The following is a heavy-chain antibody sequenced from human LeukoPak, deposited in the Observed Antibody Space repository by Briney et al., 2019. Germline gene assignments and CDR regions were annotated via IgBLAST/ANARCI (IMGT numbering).Heavy chain of an antibody. D-gene: IGHD3-3*01. CDR1: GGTFSSYA. CDR2: IIPIFGTA. J-gene: IGHJ4*02. CDR3: ARLYYDFWSGYRYYFDY. Sequence: ASVKVSCKASGGTFSSYAISWVRQAPGQGLEWMGGIIPIFGTANYAQKFQGRVTIPADESTSTAYMELSSLRSEDTAVYYCARLYYDFWSGYRYYFDYWGQGTLVTVSS. V-gene: IGHV1-69*13.